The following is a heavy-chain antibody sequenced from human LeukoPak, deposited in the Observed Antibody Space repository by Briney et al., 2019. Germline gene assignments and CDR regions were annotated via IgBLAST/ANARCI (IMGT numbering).Heavy chain of an antibody. D-gene: IGHD1-14*01. CDR1: GGFISNGGYY. J-gene: IGHJ4*02. CDR3: ARGGDRRGFDF. CDR2: IYDSGTT. V-gene: IGHV4-31*03. Sequence: NASETLSLTCTVSGGFISNGGYYWSWIRQHPGEGLEWIGYIYDSGTTYYSPALQSRVAISVDTSDNKFSLNLRSLTAADTAVYYCARGGDRRGFDFWGQGTLVTVSS.